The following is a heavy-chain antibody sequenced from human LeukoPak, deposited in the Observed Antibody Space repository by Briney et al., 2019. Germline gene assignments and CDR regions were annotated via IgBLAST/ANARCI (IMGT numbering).Heavy chain of an antibody. V-gene: IGHV3-23*01. CDR3: AKSHCDYYDSSGYDY. D-gene: IGHD3-22*01. J-gene: IGHJ4*02. CDR2: LSGSGGST. Sequence: GGSLRLSCAASGLPFSSYAMIWVRQAPGKGLEWVSALSGSGGSTYYADSVKGRFTITRDNSKNTLYLQMNSLRAEDTAVYYYAKSHCDYYDSSGYDYWGQGTLVTVAS. CDR1: GLPFSSYA.